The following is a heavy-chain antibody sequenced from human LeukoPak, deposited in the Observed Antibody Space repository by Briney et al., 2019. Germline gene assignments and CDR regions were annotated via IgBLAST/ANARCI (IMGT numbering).Heavy chain of an antibody. J-gene: IGHJ4*02. D-gene: IGHD1-26*01. Sequence: GGSLRLSCAASGFTVSSNYMSWVRQAPGKGLEWVSVIYSGGSTYYADSVKGRFTISRDNSKNTLYLQMNSLTDEDTAVYYCAKKWGVGTTTLDYFDYWGQGTLVTVSS. CDR3: AKKWGVGTTTLDYFDY. V-gene: IGHV3-53*01. CDR1: GFTVSSNY. CDR2: IYSGGST.